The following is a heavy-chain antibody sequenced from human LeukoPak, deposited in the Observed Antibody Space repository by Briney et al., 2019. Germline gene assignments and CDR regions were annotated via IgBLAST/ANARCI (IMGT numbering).Heavy chain of an antibody. CDR3: ARDPYSGNYGTYYYYYMDV. V-gene: IGHV3-7*01. CDR2: IKQDGSEK. J-gene: IGHJ6*03. CDR1: GFTFSSYW. D-gene: IGHD1-26*01. Sequence: QPGGSLRLSCAASGFTFSSYWMSWVRQAPGKGLEWVANIKQDGSEKYYVDSVKGRFTISRDNAKNSLYLQMDSLGPEDTAVYYCARDPYSGNYGTYYYYYMDVWGKGTTVTISS.